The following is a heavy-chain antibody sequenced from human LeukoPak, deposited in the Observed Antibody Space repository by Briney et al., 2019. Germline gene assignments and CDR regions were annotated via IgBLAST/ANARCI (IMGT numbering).Heavy chain of an antibody. Sequence: GGSLRLSCAASGFTFSSYAMSWVRQAPGKGLEWVSVIYSGGSTYYADSVKGRFTISRDNSKNTLYLQMNSLRAEDTAVYYCARAKRTDYYGSGSLDYWGQGTLVTVSS. V-gene: IGHV3-66*01. J-gene: IGHJ4*02. CDR3: ARAKRTDYYGSGSLDY. CDR1: GFTFSSYA. D-gene: IGHD3-10*01. CDR2: IYSGGST.